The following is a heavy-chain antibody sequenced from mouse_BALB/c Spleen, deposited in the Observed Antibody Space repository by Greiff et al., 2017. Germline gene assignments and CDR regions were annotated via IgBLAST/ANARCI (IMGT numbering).Heavy chain of an antibody. J-gene: IGHJ1*01. Sequence: EVQLQQSGAELVKPGASVKLSCTASGFNIKDTYMHWVKQRPEQGLEWIGRIDPANGNTKYDPKFQGKATITADTSSNTAYLQLSSLTSEDTAVYYCARGPNSRGYFDVWGAGTTVTVSS. CDR3: ARGPNSRGYFDV. CDR1: GFNIKDTY. V-gene: IGHV14-3*02. CDR2: IDPANGNT. D-gene: IGHD4-1*01.